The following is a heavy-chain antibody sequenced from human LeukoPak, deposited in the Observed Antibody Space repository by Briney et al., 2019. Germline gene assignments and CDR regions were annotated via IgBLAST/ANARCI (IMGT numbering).Heavy chain of an antibody. CDR2: IWYDASIE. V-gene: IGHV3-33*06. D-gene: IGHD2-15*01. J-gene: IGHJ4*02. CDR1: GLNFNYG. CDR3: AKAKVAAATQVGFFDY. Sequence: LAGGSLRLSCAVSGLNFNYGMNWVRQAPGKGLEWVAVIWYDASIEHYADSVKGRFTISRDNSKNTLYLQMSSLRAEDTAVYYCAKAKVAAATQVGFFDYWGQGALVTVSS.